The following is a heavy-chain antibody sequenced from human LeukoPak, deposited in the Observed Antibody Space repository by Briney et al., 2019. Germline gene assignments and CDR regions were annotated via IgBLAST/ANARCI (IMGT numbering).Heavy chain of an antibody. CDR3: ARGGEGATHY. V-gene: IGHV3-21*01. CDR1: GGSISSGI. D-gene: IGHD2-15*01. CDR2: ISSSSSYI. J-gene: IGHJ4*02. Sequence: ETLSLTCTVSGGSISSGIYYWAWIRQAPGKGLEWVSSISSSSSYIYYPDSVKGRFTISRDNAKNSLYLQTNSLRAEDTAVYYCARGGEGATHYWGQGTLVTVSS.